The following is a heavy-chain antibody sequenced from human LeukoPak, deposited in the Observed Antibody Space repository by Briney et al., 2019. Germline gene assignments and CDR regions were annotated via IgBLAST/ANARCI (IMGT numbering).Heavy chain of an antibody. CDR1: GYTFTGYY. Sequence: ASVKVSCKASGYTFTGYYMHWVRQAPGQGLEWMGWINPNSGGTNYAQKFQGWVTMTRDTSISTAYMEPSRLRSDDTAVYYCARADLYYYGMDVWGKGTTVTVSS. CDR2: INPNSGGT. J-gene: IGHJ6*04. CDR3: ARADLYYYGMDV. V-gene: IGHV1-2*04.